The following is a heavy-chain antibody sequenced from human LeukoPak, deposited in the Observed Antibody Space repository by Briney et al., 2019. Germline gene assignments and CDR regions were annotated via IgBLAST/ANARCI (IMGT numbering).Heavy chain of an antibody. CDR1: GASISNYY. J-gene: IGHJ4*02. V-gene: IGHV4-59*01. CDR3: ARGQWLPVFDF. CDR2: MLYSGST. D-gene: IGHD3-22*01. Sequence: SETLSLTCTVSGASISNYYWSWIRQSPGKGLEWIGYMLYSGSTNQNPSLRSRVTISVDTSKSHFSLKLSSVTAADTAVYYCARGQWLPVFDFWGQGTLVTVSS.